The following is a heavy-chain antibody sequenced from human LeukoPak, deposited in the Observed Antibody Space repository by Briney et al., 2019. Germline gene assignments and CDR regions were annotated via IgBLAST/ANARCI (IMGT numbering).Heavy chain of an antibody. J-gene: IGHJ5*02. Sequence: ASVKLSCTASGYTFTSYYVHWVRQSPGQGLEWMGRIIPILGIANYAQKFQARVTITADKSTSTAYMELSSLRSEDTAVHYCARDTGYCSSTSCLNWFDPWGQGTLVTVSS. CDR3: ARDTGYCSSTSCLNWFDP. V-gene: IGHV1-69*04. CDR1: GYTFTSYY. D-gene: IGHD2-2*01. CDR2: IIPILGIA.